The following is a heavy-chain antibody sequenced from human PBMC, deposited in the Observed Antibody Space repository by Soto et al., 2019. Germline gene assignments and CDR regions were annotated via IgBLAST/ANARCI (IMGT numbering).Heavy chain of an antibody. Sequence: ASVKVSCKASGYTFTSYYMHWMRQAPGQGLEWMGIINPSGGSTSYSQKFQGRVTMTRDTSASTAYMELSSLRSEGTAVYYCARDKGYDTRHYYYGMDVWGQGTTVTVS. V-gene: IGHV1-46*01. J-gene: IGHJ6*02. CDR3: ARDKGYDTRHYYYGMDV. CDR2: INPSGGST. D-gene: IGHD3-22*01. CDR1: GYTFTSYY.